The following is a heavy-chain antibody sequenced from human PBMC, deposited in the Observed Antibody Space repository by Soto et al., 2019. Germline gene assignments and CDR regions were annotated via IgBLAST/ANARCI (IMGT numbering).Heavy chain of an antibody. J-gene: IGHJ4*02. CDR1: GYSFTNYW. CDR2: IYPGDSDT. V-gene: IGHV5-51*01. D-gene: IGHD6-13*01. Sequence: PGESLKISCKGSGYSFTNYWIGWVRQMPGKGLEWMGIIYPGDSDTRYSPSFQGQVTISADKSISTAYLQWSSLRASDTALYYCARHGPIAAPIFIDYWGQGTLVTVSS. CDR3: ARHGPIAAPIFIDY.